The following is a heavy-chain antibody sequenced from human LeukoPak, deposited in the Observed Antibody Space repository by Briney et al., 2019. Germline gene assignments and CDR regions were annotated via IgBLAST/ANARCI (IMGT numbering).Heavy chain of an antibody. Sequence: ASVKVSCKASGYTFTGYYMHWVRQAPGQGLEWMGWINPNSGGTNYAQKFQGRVTMTRDTSISTAYMELSRLRSDDTAVYYCARATDYGDYSYYYYYYMDVWGKGTTVTVSS. CDR3: ARATDYGDYSYYYYYYMDV. CDR1: GYTFTGYY. CDR2: INPNSGGT. J-gene: IGHJ6*03. D-gene: IGHD4-17*01. V-gene: IGHV1-2*02.